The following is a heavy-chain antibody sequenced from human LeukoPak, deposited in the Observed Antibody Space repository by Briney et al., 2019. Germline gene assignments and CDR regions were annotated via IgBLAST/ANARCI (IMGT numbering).Heavy chain of an antibody. V-gene: IGHV1-18*04. CDR2: ISAYNGNT. CDR1: GYTFTGYY. CDR3: ARDLCSSTSCYTGYYYMDV. Sequence: ASVKVSCKASGYTFTGYYMHWVRQAPGQGLEWMGWISAYNGNTNYAQKLQGRVTMTTDTSTSTAYMELRSLRSDDTAVYYCARDLCSSTSCYTGYYYMDVWGKGTTVTVSS. J-gene: IGHJ6*03. D-gene: IGHD2-2*02.